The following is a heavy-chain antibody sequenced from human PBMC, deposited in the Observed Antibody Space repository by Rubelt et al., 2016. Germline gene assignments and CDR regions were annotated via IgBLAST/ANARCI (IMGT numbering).Heavy chain of an antibody. CDR2: IDPSDSYT. V-gene: IGHV5-10-1*03. Sequence: EVQLVQSGAEVKKPGESLRISCKGSGYSFTSYWISWVRQMPGKGLEWMGRIDPSDSYTNYSPSFHGHVTISADKSISTAYRQWSSLKASDTAMYYCARIPGSGSSEINWFDPWGQGTLVTVSS. D-gene: IGHD3-10*01. J-gene: IGHJ5*02. CDR1: GYSFTSYW. CDR3: ARIPGSGSSEINWFDP.